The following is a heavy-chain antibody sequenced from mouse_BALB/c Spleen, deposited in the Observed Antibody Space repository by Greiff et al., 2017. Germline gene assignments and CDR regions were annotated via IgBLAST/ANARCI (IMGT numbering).Heavy chain of an antibody. Sequence: QVQLKQPGAELVKPGASVKLSCKASGYTFTSYWMHWVKQRPGQGLEWIGEINPSNGRTNYNEKFKSKATLTVDKSSSTAYMQLSSLTSEDSAVYYCAREDYGLWFAYWGQGTLVTVSA. CDR1: GYTFTSYW. CDR3: AREDYGLWFAY. D-gene: IGHD1-2*01. J-gene: IGHJ3*01. CDR2: INPSNGRT. V-gene: IGHV1S81*02.